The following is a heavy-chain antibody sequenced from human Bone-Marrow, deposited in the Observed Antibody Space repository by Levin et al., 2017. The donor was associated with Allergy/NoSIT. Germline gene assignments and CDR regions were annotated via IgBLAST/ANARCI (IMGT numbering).Heavy chain of an antibody. CDR3: ATCDGCYSKYHYYYYMDV. Sequence: SETLSLTCTVSGGSIMSSSYSWGWIRQPPGQGLEWIGNIYYSGGRTYYNPALKSRVTISIDTSKKQFSLRLSSVTAADTAVYYCATCDGCYSKYHYYYYMDVWGKGTTVTVSS. CDR1: GGSIMSSSYS. V-gene: IGHV4-39*01. J-gene: IGHJ6*03. D-gene: IGHD2-15*01. CDR2: IYYSGGRT.